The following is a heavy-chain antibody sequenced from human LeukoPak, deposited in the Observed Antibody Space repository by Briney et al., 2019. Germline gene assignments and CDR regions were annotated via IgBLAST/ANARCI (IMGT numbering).Heavy chain of an antibody. CDR3: AAEREILEWLYFDY. CDR2: MNPNSGNT. CDR1: GYTFTSYD. J-gene: IGHJ4*02. V-gene: IGHV1-8*01. D-gene: IGHD3-3*01. Sequence: GASVKVSCKASGYTFTSYDINWVRQATGQGLEWMGWMNPNSGNTGYAQKFQGRVTMTRNTSISTAYMELSSLRSEDTAVYYCAAEREILEWLYFDYWGQGTLVTVSS.